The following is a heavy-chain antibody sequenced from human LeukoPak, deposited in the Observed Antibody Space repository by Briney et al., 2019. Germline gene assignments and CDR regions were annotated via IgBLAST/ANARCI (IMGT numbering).Heavy chain of an antibody. CDR2: IIPIFGTA. CDR3: AAVVPAVMGYFDY. J-gene: IGHJ4*02. CDR1: GGTFSSYA. Sequence: GASVKVSCKASGGTFSSYAISWVRQAPGQGLEWMGGIIPIFGTANYAQKFQGRVTITADESTSTAYMGLSSLRSEDTAVYYCAAVVPAVMGYFDYWGQGTLVTVSS. D-gene: IGHD2-2*01. V-gene: IGHV1-69*13.